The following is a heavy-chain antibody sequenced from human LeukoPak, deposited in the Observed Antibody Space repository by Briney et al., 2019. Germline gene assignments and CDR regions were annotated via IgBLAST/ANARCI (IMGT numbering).Heavy chain of an antibody. CDR1: GDSINNNIW. V-gene: IGHV4-4*02. Sequence: SGTLSLTCAVSGDSINNNIWWTWVRRPPGKGLEWIGEIHHGGSTNYTPSLKSRVTISVDKSKNQFSLKLTSVTAADTAIYYCARKSATDYYETDYWGQGALVTVSS. J-gene: IGHJ4*02. CDR2: IHHGGST. CDR3: ARKSATDYYETDY. D-gene: IGHD3-9*01.